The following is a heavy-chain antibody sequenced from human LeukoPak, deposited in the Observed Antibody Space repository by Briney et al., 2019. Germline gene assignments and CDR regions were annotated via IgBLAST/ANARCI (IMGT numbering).Heavy chain of an antibody. J-gene: IGHJ4*02. CDR2: IYFIGST. CDR1: GGSISSYY. D-gene: IGHD3-10*01. V-gene: IGHV4-59*08. CDR3: ASSIVRGTFDY. Sequence: SETLSLTCTVSGGSISSYYWSWIRQPPGKGLEWIGYIYFIGSTNYNPSLKSRVTISVDTSKNQFSLKLSSVTAADTAVYYCASSIVRGTFDYWGQGTLVTVSS.